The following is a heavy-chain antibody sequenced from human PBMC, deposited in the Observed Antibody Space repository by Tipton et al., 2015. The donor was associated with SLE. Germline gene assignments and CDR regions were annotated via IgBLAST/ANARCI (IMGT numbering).Heavy chain of an antibody. CDR2: IYYGGIT. D-gene: IGHD3-22*01. Sequence: LRLSCSVSGGSVSSGDYYLSWIRQHPGKGLEWIGYIYYGGITYYNPSLRSRVTISVDTSKNQFSLKLSSVTAADTAVYYCARAARYYYDSSGYYCFDYWGQGTLVTVSS. J-gene: IGHJ4*02. CDR1: GGSVSSGDYY. CDR3: ARAARYYYDSSGYYCFDY. V-gene: IGHV4-31*03.